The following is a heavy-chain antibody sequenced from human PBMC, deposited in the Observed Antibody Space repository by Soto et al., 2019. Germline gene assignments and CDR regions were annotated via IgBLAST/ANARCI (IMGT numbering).Heavy chain of an antibody. Sequence: VQLVESGGGVVQPGRSLRLSCAVSGFSFSSYPMHWVRQAPGKGLEWVAVISHDGSHTYFADSVKGRFTISRDNSKNTLFLQMNSLRTEDTAVYYCARAKITIFGGADYWGQGTLVTVSS. CDR1: GFSFSSYP. D-gene: IGHD3-3*01. J-gene: IGHJ4*02. CDR3: ARAKITIFGGADY. V-gene: IGHV3-30-3*01. CDR2: ISHDGSHT.